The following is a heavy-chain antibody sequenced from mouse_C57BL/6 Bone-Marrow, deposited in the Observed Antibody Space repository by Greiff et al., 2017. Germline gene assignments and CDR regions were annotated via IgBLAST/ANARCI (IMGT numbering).Heavy chain of an antibody. J-gene: IGHJ1*03. CDR1: GYAFSSYW. Sequence: QVQLQQSGAELVKPGASVKISCKASGYAFSSYWMNWVQQRPGKGLEWIGQIYPGDGDTNYTGKFKGQVTLPADKSSSTPYSPISSLTSQDSAVYFGARSQIYYYGSSFYWYFDVWGTGTTVTVSS. CDR3: ARSQIYYYGSSFYWYFDV. CDR2: IYPGDGDT. D-gene: IGHD1-1*01. V-gene: IGHV1-80*01.